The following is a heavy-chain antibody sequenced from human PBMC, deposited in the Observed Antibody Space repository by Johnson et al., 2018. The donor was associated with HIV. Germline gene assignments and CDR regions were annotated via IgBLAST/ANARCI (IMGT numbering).Heavy chain of an antibody. D-gene: IGHD1-1*01. J-gene: IGHJ3*02. CDR1: GFTVSSNY. Sequence: VQLVESGGGLIQPGGSLRLSCAASGFTVSSNYMSWVRQAPGKGLEWVSGIKGNGGSTGYADSVKGRFTISRDNAKNSLYLQMNSLRAEDTAVYYCARYIILYWKAFDIWGQGTMVTVSS. V-gene: IGHV3-53*01. CDR2: IKGNGGST. CDR3: ARYIILYWKAFDI.